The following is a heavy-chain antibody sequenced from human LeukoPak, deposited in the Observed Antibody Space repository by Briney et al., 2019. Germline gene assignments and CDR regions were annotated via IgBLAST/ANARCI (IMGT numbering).Heavy chain of an antibody. CDR3: ATGSSYSSDYYFDY. J-gene: IGHJ4*02. CDR2: ISGSGAST. CDR1: GFTFSSYV. D-gene: IGHD6-19*01. Sequence: GGSLRLSCAASGFTFSSYVMGWVRQAPGKGLEWVSSISGSGASTYYADSVRGRFTISRDNSKDTLYLQMSSLRADDTAIYFCATGSSYSSDYYFDYWGQGTLVTVSS. V-gene: IGHV3-23*01.